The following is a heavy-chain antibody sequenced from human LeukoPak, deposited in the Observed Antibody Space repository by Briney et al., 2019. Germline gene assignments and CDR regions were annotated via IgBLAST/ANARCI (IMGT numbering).Heavy chain of an antibody. V-gene: IGHV3-33*01. J-gene: IGHJ5*02. CDR1: GFTFSSYG. Sequence: PGRSLRLFCAASGFTFSSYGMHWVRQAPGKGLEWVAVIWYDGSNKYYADSVKGRFTISRDNSKNTLYLQMNSLRAEDTAVYYCARALLTTTNWFDPWGQGTLVTVSS. D-gene: IGHD4-11*01. CDR2: IWYDGSNK. CDR3: ARALLTTTNWFDP.